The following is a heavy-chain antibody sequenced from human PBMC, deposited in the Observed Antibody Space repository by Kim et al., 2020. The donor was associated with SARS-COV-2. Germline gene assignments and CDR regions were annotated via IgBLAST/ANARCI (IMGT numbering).Heavy chain of an antibody. Sequence: GGSLRLSCAASGFTFRTEWMHWVRQAPGKGLVWVSRINPDGSSTSYADSVKGRFTISRDNAKNTLYLQMNSLRAEDTAVYYCGRAGRYGSGRYYCGLDVWGQGTAVTVAS. CDR1: GFTFRTEW. CDR2: INPDGSST. D-gene: IGHD3-10*01. CDR3: GRAGRYGSGRYYCGLDV. V-gene: IGHV3-74*01. J-gene: IGHJ6*02.